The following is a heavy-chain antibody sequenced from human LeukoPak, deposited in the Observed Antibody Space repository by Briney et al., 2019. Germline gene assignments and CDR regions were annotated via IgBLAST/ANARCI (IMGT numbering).Heavy chain of an antibody. Sequence: PSETLSLTCTVSGGSISSYYWSWIRQPPGKGLEWIGRIYTSGSTNYNPSLKSRVTISVDTSKNQFSLKLNSVTAADTAVYYCARDYDSNFDYWGQGTLVTVSS. CDR1: GGSISSYY. J-gene: IGHJ4*02. D-gene: IGHD3-3*01. CDR3: ARDYDSNFDY. V-gene: IGHV4-4*08. CDR2: IYTSGST.